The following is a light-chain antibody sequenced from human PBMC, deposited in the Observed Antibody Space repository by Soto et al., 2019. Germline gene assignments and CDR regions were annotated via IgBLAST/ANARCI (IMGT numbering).Light chain of an antibody. J-gene: IGKJ2*01. Sequence: DIQLTQSPSSLSASVGDRVTITCRASQSITNFLNWYHQKPGKAPKLLIFNASNLQSGAPSRFSGSGSGTDFPLTISSLQSEDFATYYCQQSFSPPYTFGQGTTLDIK. CDR3: QQSFSPPYT. CDR2: NAS. CDR1: QSITNF. V-gene: IGKV1-39*01.